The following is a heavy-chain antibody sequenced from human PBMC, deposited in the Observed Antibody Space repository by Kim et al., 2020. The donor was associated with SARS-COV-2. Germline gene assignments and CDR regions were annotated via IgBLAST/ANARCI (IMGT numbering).Heavy chain of an antibody. Sequence: SATKFQGRVTMTRNTSISTAYMGLSSLRSEDTAVYYCARAFTLYSTPLGYWGQGTLVTVSS. CDR3: ARAFTLYSTPLGY. V-gene: IGHV1-8*01. J-gene: IGHJ4*02. D-gene: IGHD3-3*01.